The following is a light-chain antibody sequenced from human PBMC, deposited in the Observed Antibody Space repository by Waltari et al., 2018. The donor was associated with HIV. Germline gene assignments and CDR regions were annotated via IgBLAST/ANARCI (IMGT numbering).Light chain of an antibody. CDR2: RAS. V-gene: IGKV1-5*03. CDR3: PQSDGGSRT. Sequence: DIQTTQSPSTLSASTGVRVTITCRARPSISTSFAWYQHKPGKYPELLINRASNLETGVPPRFSGRGSETDVSLTINALQADDIATYYCPQSDGGSRTLGQGTTV. CDR1: PSISTS. J-gene: IGKJ1*01.